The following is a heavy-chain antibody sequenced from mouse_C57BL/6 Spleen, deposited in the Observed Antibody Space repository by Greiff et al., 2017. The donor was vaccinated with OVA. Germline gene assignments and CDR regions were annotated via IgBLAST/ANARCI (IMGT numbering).Heavy chain of an antibody. V-gene: IGHV5-12*01. D-gene: IGHD1-1*01. CDR3: ARRHYYGSSDWYFDV. CDR1: GFTFSDYY. Sequence: EVKLMESGGGLVQPGGSLKLSCAASGFTFSDYYMYWVRQTPEKRLEWVAYISNGGGSTYYPDTVKGRFTISRDNAKNTLYLQMSRLKSEDTAMYYCARRHYYGSSDWYFDVWGTGTTVTVSS. CDR2: ISNGGGST. J-gene: IGHJ1*03.